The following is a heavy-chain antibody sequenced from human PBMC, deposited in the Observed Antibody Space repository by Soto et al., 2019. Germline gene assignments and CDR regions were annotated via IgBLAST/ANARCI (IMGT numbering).Heavy chain of an antibody. Sequence: CTVSGGSISSGGYYWGWIRQPPGKGLEWIGSIYYSGRTYNNPSLRSRVSMSIDTSKDQFSLKLKSVTAADTALYFCARQRTSVVTQAYFDVWGPGSLVTAPQ. D-gene: IGHD2-21*02. CDR2: IYYSGRT. CDR3: ARQRTSVVTQAYFDV. CDR1: GGSISSGGYY. V-gene: IGHV4-39*01. J-gene: IGHJ4*02.